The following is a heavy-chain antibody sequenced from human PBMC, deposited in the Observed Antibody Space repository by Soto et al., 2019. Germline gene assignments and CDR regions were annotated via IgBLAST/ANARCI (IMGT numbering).Heavy chain of an antibody. CDR1: GFTFSNYW. Sequence: EVQLVESGGGLVQPGGSLRLSCAASGFTFSNYWMSWVRQAPGKGLEWVANIKQGGSEKYYVDSVKGRFTISRDNAKNSLYLQMNSLRAEDTAVYYCARDKAYGDSEDYWGQGTLVTVSS. J-gene: IGHJ4*02. V-gene: IGHV3-7*03. CDR3: ARDKAYGDSEDY. D-gene: IGHD4-17*01. CDR2: IKQGGSEK.